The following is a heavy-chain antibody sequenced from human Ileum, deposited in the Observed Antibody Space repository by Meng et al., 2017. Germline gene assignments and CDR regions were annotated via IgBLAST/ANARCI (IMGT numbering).Heavy chain of an antibody. V-gene: IGHV4-4*02. J-gene: IGHJ4*02. Sequence: GQLQEAGPGVVKQSGTLSFSCAVSGDSIRNGNWWSWVRQPSGKGLEWIGEIYESGTTNYNPSLKSRVTISVDKSKNEFSLKLSSVTAADTALYYCARVSYNKGSPKFDSWGQGTLVTVSS. CDR1: GDSIRNGNW. D-gene: IGHD1-14*01. CDR2: IYESGTT. CDR3: ARVSYNKGSPKFDS.